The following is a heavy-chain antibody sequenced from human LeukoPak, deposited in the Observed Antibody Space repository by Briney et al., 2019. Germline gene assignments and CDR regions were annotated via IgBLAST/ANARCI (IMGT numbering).Heavy chain of an antibody. Sequence: SEPLSLTCTVSGGSISSSSYYWGWIRQPPGKGLEWTGYIYYSGSTNYNPSLKSRVTISVDTSKNQFSLKLSSVAAADTAVYYCARVEEGWFDPWGQGTLVTVSS. CDR1: GGSISSSSYY. CDR2: IYYSGST. J-gene: IGHJ5*02. V-gene: IGHV4-61*05. CDR3: ARVEEGWFDP.